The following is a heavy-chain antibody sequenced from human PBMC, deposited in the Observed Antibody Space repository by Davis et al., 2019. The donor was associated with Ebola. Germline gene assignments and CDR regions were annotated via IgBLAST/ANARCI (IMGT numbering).Heavy chain of an antibody. CDR3: VRGIYCPTSTRQFLFVN. D-gene: IGHD5/OR15-5a*01. CDR2: ISSNGGAT. Sequence: GESLKISCAASGFNFDDFGMSWVRQAPGKGLEWVSGISSNGGATSYAESVKGRFTISRDNAKNSLHLQMSGLRAEDTAFYYCVRGIYCPTSTRQFLFVNWGQGILVTVSS. J-gene: IGHJ4*02. V-gene: IGHV3-20*04. CDR1: GFNFDDFG.